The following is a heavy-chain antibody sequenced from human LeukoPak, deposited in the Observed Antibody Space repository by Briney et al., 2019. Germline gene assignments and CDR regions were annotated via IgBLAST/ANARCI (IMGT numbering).Heavy chain of an antibody. D-gene: IGHD6-13*01. J-gene: IGHJ4*02. Sequence: GGSLRLSCAASGFTFSSSPMSWVRQAPGKGLDWVSSISADGPTYYADSVKGRFTISRDNSKNTLYLQMNSLSGEDTAVYYCAKVSQWGNSRWYEGDWGQGTLVTVSS. V-gene: IGHV3-23*01. CDR1: GFTFSSSP. CDR2: ISADGPT. CDR3: AKVSQWGNSRWYEGD.